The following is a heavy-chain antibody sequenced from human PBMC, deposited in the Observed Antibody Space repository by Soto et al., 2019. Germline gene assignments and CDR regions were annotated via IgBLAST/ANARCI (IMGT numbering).Heavy chain of an antibody. Sequence: SETLSLTCNVSGGSISGSYWRWIRQSPGKGLGWLGYVYYTGSTNYSPSLRSRVSISVDTSKNEFSLRLSSVTAADTAVYFCARSVAVPGAHIDYWGQGTQVTVSS. CDR3: ARSVAVPGAHIDY. CDR2: VYYTGST. D-gene: IGHD6-19*01. CDR1: GGSISGSY. V-gene: IGHV4-59*01. J-gene: IGHJ4*02.